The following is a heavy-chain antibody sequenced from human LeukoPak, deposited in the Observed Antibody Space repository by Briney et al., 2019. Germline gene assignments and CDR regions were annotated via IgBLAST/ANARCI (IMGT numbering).Heavy chain of an antibody. CDR1: GFTFSSYA. J-gene: IGHJ4*02. D-gene: IGHD5-18*01. CDR3: ARDRGTWIQLWEDSFYFDY. Sequence: GRSLRLPCAASGFTFSSYAMHWVRQAPGKGLEWVAVISYDGSNKYYADSVKGRFTISRDNSKNTLYLQMNSLRAEDTAVYYCARDRGTWIQLWEDSFYFDYWGQGTLVTVSS. V-gene: IGHV3-30*04. CDR2: ISYDGSNK.